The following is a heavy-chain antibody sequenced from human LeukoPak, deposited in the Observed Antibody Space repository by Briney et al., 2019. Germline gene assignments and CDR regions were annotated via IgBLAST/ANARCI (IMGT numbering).Heavy chain of an antibody. V-gene: IGHV3-21*01. D-gene: IGHD3-22*01. CDR3: ARDQYYSDSSGYPYDI. Sequence: PGGSLRLSCAASGFTFSSYSMNWVRQAPGKGLEWVSSISSSSSYIYYADSVKGRFTISRDNAKNSLYLQMNSLRAEDTAVYYCARDQYYSDSSGYPYDIWGRGTMVTVSS. CDR2: ISSSSSYI. J-gene: IGHJ3*02. CDR1: GFTFSSYS.